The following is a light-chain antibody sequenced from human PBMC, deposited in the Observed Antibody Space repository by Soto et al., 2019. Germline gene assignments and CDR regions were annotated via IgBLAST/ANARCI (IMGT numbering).Light chain of an antibody. J-gene: IGKJ1*01. Sequence: DIQMTQSPSSVSASVGDTVAITCRASQAVSTWLAWYQQKPGGAPKLLIYAASTLQSGVPSRFSGSGSGTDFTLTIRSLQPEDFATYYCQQGASFPRTFGQGTKVDIK. CDR1: QAVSTW. CDR2: AAS. CDR3: QQGASFPRT. V-gene: IGKV1-12*01.